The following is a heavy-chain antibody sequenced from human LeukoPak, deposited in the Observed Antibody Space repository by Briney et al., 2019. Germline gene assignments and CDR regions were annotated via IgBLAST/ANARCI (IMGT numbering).Heavy chain of an antibody. Sequence: SETLSLTCTVSGGSISGGGYYWNWIRQHPGKGLEWIGYIYFSGNTYYNPSLKSRVVISLDTLWNHFSLRLSSVTAADTAVYYCARALDYNYYYMDVWGKGTTVTVSS. J-gene: IGHJ6*03. CDR3: ARALDYNYYYMDV. CDR2: IYFSGNT. V-gene: IGHV4-31*03. CDR1: GGSISGGGYY.